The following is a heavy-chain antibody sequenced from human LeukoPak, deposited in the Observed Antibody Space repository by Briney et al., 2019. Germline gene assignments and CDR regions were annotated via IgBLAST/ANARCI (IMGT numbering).Heavy chain of an antibody. CDR2: ISSGSSYI. V-gene: IGHV3-21*01. CDR1: GFTLSRYS. CDR3: ARAIAATHYFDQ. J-gene: IGHJ4*02. D-gene: IGHD6-13*01. Sequence: GGSLRLSCAASGFTLSRYSMSWVRQAPGRGLEWVSFISSGSSYIYYADSVKGRFTISRDNAENSLFLQMNSPRVEDTAVYYCARAIAATHYFDQWGQGILVTVSS.